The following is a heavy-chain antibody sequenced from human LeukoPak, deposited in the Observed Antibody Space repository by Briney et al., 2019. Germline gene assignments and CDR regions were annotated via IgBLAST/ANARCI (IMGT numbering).Heavy chain of an antibody. D-gene: IGHD2/OR15-2a*01. V-gene: IGHV3-23*01. Sequence: GGSLRLSCAASEFTLSSYAMTWVRQAPGKALEWVSAISGSGDRTYFADSVKGRFSISRDNSKNTLYFQMNSLRAEDTAVYYCTDSSSKNNFYYMDVWGRGTTVTVSS. CDR2: ISGSGDRT. J-gene: IGHJ6*03. CDR1: EFTLSSYA. CDR3: TDSSSKNNFYYMDV.